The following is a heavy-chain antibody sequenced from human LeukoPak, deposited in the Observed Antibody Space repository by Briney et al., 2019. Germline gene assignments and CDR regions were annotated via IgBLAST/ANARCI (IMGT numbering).Heavy chain of an antibody. CDR2: ISSSSSYI. D-gene: IGHD6-19*01. CDR1: GFTLSSYS. Sequence: GGSLRLSCAASGFTLSSYSMNWVRQAPGKGLEWVSSISSSSSYIYYADSVKGRFTISRDNAKNSLYLQMNSLRAEDTAVYYCARDLVAVAGTDYWGQGTLVTVSS. J-gene: IGHJ4*02. CDR3: ARDLVAVAGTDY. V-gene: IGHV3-21*01.